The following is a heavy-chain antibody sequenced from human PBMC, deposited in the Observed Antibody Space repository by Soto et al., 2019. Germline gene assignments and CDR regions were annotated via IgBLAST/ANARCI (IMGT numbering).Heavy chain of an antibody. J-gene: IGHJ4*02. D-gene: IGHD1-1*01. CDR1: GFNLGSYW. CDR2: INDYGTTI. Sequence: EVQLVESGGGLVQPGGSLRLSCAASGFNLGSYWMHWVRQAPGKGLVWVSRINDYGTTINYAESVEGRFTISRDDAKSEVYLQMNNLRAEDTAFYYCARGGLEAFDYWGQGALVTVSS. CDR3: ARGGLEAFDY. V-gene: IGHV3-74*01.